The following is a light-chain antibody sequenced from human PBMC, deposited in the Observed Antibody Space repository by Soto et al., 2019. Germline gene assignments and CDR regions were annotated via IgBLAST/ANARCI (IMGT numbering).Light chain of an antibody. J-gene: IGKJ4*01. CDR3: QQFSSYPLT. Sequence: EFVLTQSPGTLSLSPGERATLSCRASQTVRNNYLAWYQQNPGQAPRLLIYDASSRATGIPDRFSGGGSGTDFTLTISRLEPEDLAVYYCQQFSSYPLTFGGGTKVEIK. V-gene: IGKV3-20*01. CDR2: DAS. CDR1: QTVRNNY.